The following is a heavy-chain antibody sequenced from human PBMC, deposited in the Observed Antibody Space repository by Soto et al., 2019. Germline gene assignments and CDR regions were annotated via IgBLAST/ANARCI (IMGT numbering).Heavy chain of an antibody. J-gene: IGHJ6*02. CDR3: ARHSGYCSSTSCRQSYGMDV. CDR2: VHPGNSDT. V-gene: IGHV5-51*01. Sequence: PGESLKISFKGSGYSFTSYWIAWVRQMPGKGLEWMGIVHPGNSDTRYSPSFQGQVTSSADKSISTAYLQWSSLKASDTAMYYCARHSGYCSSTSCRQSYGMDVWGQGTTVTVSS. D-gene: IGHD2-2*01. CDR1: GYSFTSYW.